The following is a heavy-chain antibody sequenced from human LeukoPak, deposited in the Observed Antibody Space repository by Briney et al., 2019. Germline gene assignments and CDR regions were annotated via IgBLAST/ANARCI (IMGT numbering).Heavy chain of an antibody. J-gene: IGHJ4*02. D-gene: IGHD2-2*01. CDR3: ARNLGGIVPAAPYYFDY. V-gene: IGHV1-8*01. Sequence: ASVKVSCKASGYTFTSYDINWVRQATGQGLEWMGWMNPNSGNTGYAQKFQGRVTMTRNTSISTAYMELSSLRSEDTAVYYCARNLGGIVPAAPYYFDYWGQGTLVTVSS. CDR2: MNPNSGNT. CDR1: GYTFTSYD.